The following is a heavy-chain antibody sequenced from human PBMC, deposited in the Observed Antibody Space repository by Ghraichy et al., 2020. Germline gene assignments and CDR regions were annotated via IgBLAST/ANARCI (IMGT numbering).Heavy chain of an antibody. CDR2: IIPIFGTA. D-gene: IGHD4-17*01. V-gene: IGHV1-69*13. J-gene: IGHJ4*02. Sequence: SVKVSCKASGGTFSSYAISWVRQAPGQGLEWMGGIIPIFGTANYAQKFQGRVTITADESTSTAYMELSSLRSEDTAVYYCARDGSPGDGDSPYYFDYWGQGTLVTVSS. CDR1: GGTFSSYA. CDR3: ARDGSPGDGDSPYYFDY.